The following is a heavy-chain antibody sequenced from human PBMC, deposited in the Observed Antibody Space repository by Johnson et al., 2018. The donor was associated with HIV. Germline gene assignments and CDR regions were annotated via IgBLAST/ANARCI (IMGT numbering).Heavy chain of an antibody. CDR2: IKQDGSEK. CDR1: GFTFSSYW. CDR3: VCLRVSLSVFDI. D-gene: IGHD2-21*01. V-gene: IGHV3-7*01. Sequence: MLLVESGGGVVQPGGSLILSCAASGFTFSSYWMSWVRQAPGKGLEWVANIKQDGSEKYYVDSVKGRFTISRDNAKNSLYLQMNSLRAEDTAVYYCVCLRVSLSVFDIWGQGTMVTVSS. J-gene: IGHJ3*02.